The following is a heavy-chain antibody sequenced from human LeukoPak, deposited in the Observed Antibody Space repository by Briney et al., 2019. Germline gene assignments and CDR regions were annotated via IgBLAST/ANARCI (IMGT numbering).Heavy chain of an antibody. J-gene: IGHJ6*03. CDR3: ARSNLDYGSGSSPLPNMDV. Sequence: GASVKVSCKASGYTFTGYYMHWVRQAPGQGLEWMGWINPNSGGTNYAQKFQGRVTMTRDTSISTAYMELSRLRSDDTAVYYCARSNLDYGSGSSPLPNMDVWGKGTTVTVSS. CDR1: GYTFTGYY. CDR2: INPNSGGT. D-gene: IGHD3-10*01. V-gene: IGHV1-2*02.